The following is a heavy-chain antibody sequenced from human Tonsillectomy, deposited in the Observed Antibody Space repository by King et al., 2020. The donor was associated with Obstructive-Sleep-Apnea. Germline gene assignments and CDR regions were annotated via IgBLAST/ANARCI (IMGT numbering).Heavy chain of an antibody. CDR3: ARLHLGRIVRGVPLGPFGMDV. CDR1: GGSISSYY. Sequence: VQLQESGPGLVKPSETLSLTCTVSGGSISSYYWSWIRQSPGKGLEWMGYMSYRNINYNPSLMSRVTISLDTSKNQFSLKLTSVTAADTALYYCARLHLGRIVRGVPLGPFGMDVWGQGTTVTVSS. J-gene: IGHJ6*02. CDR2: MSYRNI. V-gene: IGHV4-59*08. D-gene: IGHD3-10*01.